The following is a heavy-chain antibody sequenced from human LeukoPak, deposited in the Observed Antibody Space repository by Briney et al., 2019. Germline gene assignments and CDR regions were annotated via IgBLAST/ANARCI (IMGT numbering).Heavy chain of an antibody. CDR2: ISGSGGST. CDR3: AKGSVAAVVTFIDF. Sequence: GGSLRLSCAASGFTFSRYAMNWVRQAPGKGLEWVSVISGSGGSTYYADSVKGRFTISIDNSKNTLFLQMNSLRAEDTAVYYCAKGSVAAVVTFIDFWGQGTLVTVSS. CDR1: GFTFSRYA. V-gene: IGHV3-23*01. D-gene: IGHD6-13*01. J-gene: IGHJ4*02.